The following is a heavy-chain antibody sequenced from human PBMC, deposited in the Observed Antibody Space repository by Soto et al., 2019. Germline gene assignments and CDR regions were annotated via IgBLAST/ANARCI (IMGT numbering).Heavy chain of an antibody. D-gene: IGHD3-3*01. CDR2: INSDGSSK. CDR1: GFTFSSYW. V-gene: IGHV3-74*01. CDR3: AKGDYDFWSGYYTDYYGMDV. J-gene: IGHJ6*02. Sequence: GGSLRLSCAASGFTFSSYWMHWVRQAPGKGLVWVSRINSDGSSKSYADSVKGRFTISRDNSKNTLYLQMNSLRAEDTAVYYCAKGDYDFWSGYYTDYYGMDVWGQGTTVTVSS.